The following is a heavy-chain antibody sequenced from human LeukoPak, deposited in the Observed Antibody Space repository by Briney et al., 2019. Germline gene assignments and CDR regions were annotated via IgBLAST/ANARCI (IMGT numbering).Heavy chain of an antibody. CDR3: ARVYCSSTSCYVFWFDP. CDR2: IYHSGST. D-gene: IGHD2-2*01. Sequence: KTSETLSLTCTVSGYSISSGYYWGWIRQPPGKGLEWIGSIYHSGSTNYNPSLKSRVTISVDTSKNQFSLKLSSVTAADTAVYYCARVYCSSTSCYVFWFDPWGQGTLVTVSS. J-gene: IGHJ5*02. V-gene: IGHV4-38-2*02. CDR1: GYSISSGYY.